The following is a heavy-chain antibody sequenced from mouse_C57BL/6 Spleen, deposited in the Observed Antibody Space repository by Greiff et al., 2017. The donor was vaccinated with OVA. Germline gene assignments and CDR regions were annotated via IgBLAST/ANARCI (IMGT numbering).Heavy chain of an antibody. D-gene: IGHD2-1*01. CDR2: IDPETGGT. V-gene: IGHV1-15*01. Sequence: VQLQESGAELVRPGASVTLSCKASGYTFTDYEMHWVKQTPVHGLEWIGAIDPETGGTAYNQKFKGKAILTADNSYSTAYMELRSLTYEDMTVYYCTRRAMVVAEGYCDVWGTGTTVTVSS. CDR1: GYTFTDYE. CDR3: TRRAMVVAEGYCDV. J-gene: IGHJ1*03.